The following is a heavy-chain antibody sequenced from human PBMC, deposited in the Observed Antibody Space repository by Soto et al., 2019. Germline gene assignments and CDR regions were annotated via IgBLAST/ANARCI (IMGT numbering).Heavy chain of an antibody. J-gene: IGHJ4*02. CDR3: VGGYGWLPDY. CDR2: IEQNGGER. CDR1: EYTFSSLW. V-gene: IGHV3-7*05. D-gene: IGHD6-19*01. Sequence: VHLVESGGGLVQPGGSLRLSCEASEYTFSSLWMNWVRQAPGKGLEWVAIIEQNGGERNYLDSVKGRFTISRDNAKKSVYLQMNSLRAEDTALYYCVGGYGWLPDYWGQGTLVIVSS.